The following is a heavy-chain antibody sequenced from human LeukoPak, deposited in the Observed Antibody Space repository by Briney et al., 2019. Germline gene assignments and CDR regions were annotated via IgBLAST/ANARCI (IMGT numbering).Heavy chain of an antibody. Sequence: GESLKISCKGSGYSFTSYWIGWVRQMPGKGLEWMGIIYPGDSDTRYSPSFQGQVTISADKSISTAYLQWSSLKASDTAMYYCARGEARETSRSGQGLMDYWGQGTLVTVSS. CDR3: ARGEARETSRSGQGLMDY. J-gene: IGHJ4*02. CDR1: GYSFTSYW. CDR2: IYPGDSDT. D-gene: IGHD3-22*01. V-gene: IGHV5-51*01.